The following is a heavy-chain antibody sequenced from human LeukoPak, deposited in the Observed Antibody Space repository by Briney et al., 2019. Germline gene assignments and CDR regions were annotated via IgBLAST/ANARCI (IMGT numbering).Heavy chain of an antibody. Sequence: WGSLRLSCAVSGFTLSNYSMNWVRQAPGKGLECISYISGSGFTIHYADSVKGRFTISRDNSKNTLYLQMNSLRAEDTAVYYCSRGVVTRWRLLDYWGQGTLVTVSS. D-gene: IGHD4-23*01. J-gene: IGHJ4*02. CDR2: ISGSGFTI. CDR1: GFTLSNYS. CDR3: SRGVVTRWRLLDY. V-gene: IGHV3-48*01.